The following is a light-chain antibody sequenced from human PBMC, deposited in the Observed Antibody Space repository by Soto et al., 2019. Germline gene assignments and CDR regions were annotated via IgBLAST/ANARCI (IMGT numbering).Light chain of an antibody. CDR2: KNN. Sequence: QSALIQPPSSSGTPGQRVTISCSGSSSNIGTNYVYWYQQLPGTAPKLLIYKNNQRPSGVPDRFSGSKSGTSASLAISGLRSEDEADYYCATWDASLSGVVFGGGTKATVL. V-gene: IGLV1-47*01. CDR3: ATWDASLSGVV. J-gene: IGLJ2*01. CDR1: SSNIGTNY.